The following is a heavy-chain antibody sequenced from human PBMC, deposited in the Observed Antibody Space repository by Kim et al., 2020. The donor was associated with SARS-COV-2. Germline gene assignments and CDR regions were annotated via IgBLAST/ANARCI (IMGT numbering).Heavy chain of an antibody. CDR3: ASPSGGYYGSGSYYNGNWFDP. Sequence: SVKVSCKASGGTFSSYAISWVRQAPGQGLEWMGGIIPIFGTANYAQKFQGRVTITADESTSTAYMELSSLRSEDTAVYYFASPSGGYYGSGSYYNGNWFDPWGQGTLVTVSS. CDR1: GGTFSSYA. CDR2: IIPIFGTA. J-gene: IGHJ5*02. V-gene: IGHV1-69*13. D-gene: IGHD3-10*01.